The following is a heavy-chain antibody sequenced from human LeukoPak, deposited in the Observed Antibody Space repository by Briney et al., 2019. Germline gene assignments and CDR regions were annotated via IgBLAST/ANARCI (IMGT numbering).Heavy chain of an antibody. CDR3: AKDATGPAGS. CDR1: GFTFSSYG. Sequence: GRSLRLSCAASGFTFSSYGMHWVRQAPGKGLEWVAVIPYDGSNKYYADSVKGRFTISRDNSKYTLYLQMNSLRAEDTAVYYCAKDATGPAGSWGQGTLVTVSS. D-gene: IGHD1-14*01. V-gene: IGHV3-30*18. J-gene: IGHJ5*02. CDR2: IPYDGSNK.